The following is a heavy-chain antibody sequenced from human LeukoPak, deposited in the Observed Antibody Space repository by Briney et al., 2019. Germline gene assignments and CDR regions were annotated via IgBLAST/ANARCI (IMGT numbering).Heavy chain of an antibody. V-gene: IGHV1-18*01. CDR1: GYTFTTYG. CDR2: ISSYNHNT. J-gene: IGHJ4*02. Sequence: ASVKVSCKASGYTFTTYGISRVRQAPGQGLEWTGWISSYNHNTNYAQKLQGRVTMTTDTSTSTAYMELRSLRSDDTAVYYCARGTAQPHDYWGQGTQVTVSS. CDR3: ARGTAQPHDY. D-gene: IGHD2-2*01.